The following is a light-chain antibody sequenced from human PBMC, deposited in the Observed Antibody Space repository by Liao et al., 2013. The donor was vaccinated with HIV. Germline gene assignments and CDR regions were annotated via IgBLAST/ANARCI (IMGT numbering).Light chain of an antibody. Sequence: SYVLTQPASVSVAPGKTAKITCGGDDIGTRTVHWYQQKPGQAPVLVIYHASDRPSGIPERFSGSNSRNTATLTIRGTQVMDEADYYCQAWDSGTAVFGGGTKLTVL. CDR3: QAWDSGTAV. J-gene: IGLJ3*02. V-gene: IGLV3-21*01. CDR2: HAS. CDR1: DIGTRT.